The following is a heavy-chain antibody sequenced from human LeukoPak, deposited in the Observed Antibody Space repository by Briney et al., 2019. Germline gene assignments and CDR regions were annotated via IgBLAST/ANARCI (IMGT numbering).Heavy chain of an antibody. Sequence: ASVKVSCKASGYTFTSYYMHWVRQAPGRGLEWMGWFSASDGNTNYAQKLQGRVTMTTDTSTSTVYMELRSLRSDDTAVYYCAKTRNHAFDIWGQGTMVTVSS. CDR3: AKTRNHAFDI. CDR1: GYTFTSYY. J-gene: IGHJ3*02. D-gene: IGHD1-14*01. V-gene: IGHV1-18*04. CDR2: FSASDGNT.